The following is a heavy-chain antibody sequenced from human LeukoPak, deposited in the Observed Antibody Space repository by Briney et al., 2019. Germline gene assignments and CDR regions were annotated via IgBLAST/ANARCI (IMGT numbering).Heavy chain of an antibody. CDR2: ISWNSGTL. V-gene: IGHV3-9*01. Sequence: PGGSLRLSCAASGFTFDDYAMHWVRQAPGKGLEWVSGISWNSGTLGYADSVKGRFIISRDNAKKSVFLQMNSVTADDTAFYYCLKDGVALGEDWGQGTLVTVSS. J-gene: IGHJ4*02. D-gene: IGHD3-10*01. CDR1: GFTFDDYA. CDR3: LKDGVALGED.